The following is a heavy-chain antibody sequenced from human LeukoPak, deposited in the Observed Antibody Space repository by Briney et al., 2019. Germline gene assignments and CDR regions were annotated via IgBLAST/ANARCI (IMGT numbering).Heavy chain of an antibody. D-gene: IGHD2-21*02. CDR1: GYTFTSYY. J-gene: IGHJ4*02. Sequence: ASVKVSCKASGYTFTSYYMHWVRQAPGQGLEWMGIINPSGGSASYAQKFQGRVTMTRDTSTSTVYMELSSLRSEDTAVYYCARGVVYCGGDCYHFDYWGQGILVTVSS. CDR3: ARGVVYCGGDCYHFDY. CDR2: INPSGGSA. V-gene: IGHV1-46*01.